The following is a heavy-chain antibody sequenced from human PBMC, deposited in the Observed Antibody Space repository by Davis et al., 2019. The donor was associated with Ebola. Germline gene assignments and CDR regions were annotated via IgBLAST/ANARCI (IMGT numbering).Heavy chain of an antibody. Sequence: SETLSLTCTVSGGSISTDYWSWIRQPPGKGLEWIGYISYTGSTNFNPSLKSRVTISVDTSKNQVSLKLSSVTAADTAVYYCARDGESYDYWGQGTLVTVSS. V-gene: IGHV4-59*12. CDR3: ARDGESYDY. D-gene: IGHD2-8*01. CDR1: GGSISTDY. J-gene: IGHJ4*02. CDR2: ISYTGST.